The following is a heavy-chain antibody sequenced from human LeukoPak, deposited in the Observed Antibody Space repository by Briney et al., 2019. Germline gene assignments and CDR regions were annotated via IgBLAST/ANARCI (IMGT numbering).Heavy chain of an antibody. J-gene: IGHJ5*02. CDR2: IYYSGST. D-gene: IGHD2-15*01. CDR1: GGSMSGYY. CDR3: ASRRGGYCSGGSCNWFDP. V-gene: IGHV4-59*01. Sequence: PSETLSLTCTVSGGSMSGYYWSWIRQPPGKGLEWIGYIYYSGSTNYNPSLKGRVTISVDTSKNQFSLKLSSVTAADTAVYYCASRRGGYCSGGSCNWFDPWGQGTLVTVSS.